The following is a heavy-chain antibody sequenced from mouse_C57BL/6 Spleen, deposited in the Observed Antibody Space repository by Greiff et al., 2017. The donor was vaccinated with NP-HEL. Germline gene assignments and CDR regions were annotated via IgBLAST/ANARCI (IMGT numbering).Heavy chain of an antibody. J-gene: IGHJ1*03. Sequence: VQLQQSGPGLVKPSQSLSLTCSVTGYSITSGYYWNWIRQFPGNKLEWMGYISYDGSNNYNPSLKNRISITRDTSKNQFFLKLNSVTTEDTATYYCARGVYYGSSHWYFDVWGTGTTVTVSS. CDR2: ISYDGSN. D-gene: IGHD1-1*01. V-gene: IGHV3-6*01. CDR3: ARGVYYGSSHWYFDV. CDR1: GYSITSGYY.